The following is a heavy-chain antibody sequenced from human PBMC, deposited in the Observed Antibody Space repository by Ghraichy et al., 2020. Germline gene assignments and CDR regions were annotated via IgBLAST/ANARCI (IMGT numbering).Heavy chain of an antibody. D-gene: IGHD3-10*01. CDR1: GGSISSGDYY. J-gene: IGHJ5*02. CDR3: ARAPRTPWVGEWSS. V-gene: IGHV4-30-4*01. CDR2: IYYSGST. Sequence: SETLSLTCTVSGGSISSGDYYWSWIRQPPGKGLEWIGYIYYSGSTYYNPSLKSRVTISVDTSKNQFSLKLSSVTAADTAVYYCARAPRTPWVGEWSSWGQGTLVTVSS.